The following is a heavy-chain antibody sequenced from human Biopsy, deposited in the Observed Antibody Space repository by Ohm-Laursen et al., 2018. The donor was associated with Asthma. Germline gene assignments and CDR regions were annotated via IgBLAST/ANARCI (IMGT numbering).Heavy chain of an antibody. CDR2: IYSGGTS. D-gene: IGHD6-19*01. CDR1: GFVFSQCG. J-gene: IGHJ4*02. CDR3: ARGDSSGWSHYYFDY. V-gene: IGHV3-53*01. Sequence: SLRLSCAASGFVFSQCGMHWVRQGPGKGLEWVSVIYSGGTSDTADSVRGRFTISRDFYKNTLYLQMDSLRAEDTAVYYCARGDSSGWSHYYFDYWGQGTLVTVSS.